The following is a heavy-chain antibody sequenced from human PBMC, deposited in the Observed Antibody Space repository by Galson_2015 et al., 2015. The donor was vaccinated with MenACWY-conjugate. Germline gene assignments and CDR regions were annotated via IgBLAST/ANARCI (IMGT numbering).Heavy chain of an antibody. CDR3: ARGAMFRGVFDDDY. CDR2: ISSSSSTI. J-gene: IGHJ4*02. CDR1: GFTFSSYS. Sequence: SLRLSCAASGFTFSSYSMNWVRQAPGKGLEWVSYISSSSSTIYYADSVKGRFSISRFNAKNSLYLQMNSLRAEDTAVYYCARGAMFRGVFDDDYWVQGTLVTASS. D-gene: IGHD3-10*01. V-gene: IGHV3-48*04.